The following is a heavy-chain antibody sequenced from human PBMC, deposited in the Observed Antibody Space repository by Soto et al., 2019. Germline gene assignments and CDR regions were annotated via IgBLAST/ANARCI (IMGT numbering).Heavy chain of an antibody. CDR2: IYYSGST. V-gene: IGHV4-59*01. J-gene: IGHJ4*02. D-gene: IGHD5-12*01. CDR1: GGSISRYY. Sequence: ASETLSLTCAVSGGSISRYYRSSVPQPPGQGPEGIGYIYYSGSTIYNPSFKSRVTISGATSKNQVSLQVSSVTAADTAVYYCARGGAEMATIYGRDFDYWGQGTLVTVSS. CDR3: ARGGAEMATIYGRDFDY.